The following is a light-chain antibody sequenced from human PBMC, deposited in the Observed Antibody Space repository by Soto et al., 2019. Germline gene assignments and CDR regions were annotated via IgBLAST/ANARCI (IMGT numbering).Light chain of an antibody. Sequence: DIQMTQSPSSLSASVGDRLTITCRASQGIGNNLAWFQQKPGKAPKSLIYAASNLQSGVPPKFSGSGSGTEFTLTITSLQPEDFATYVCQQYNTHPFTFGPGTKVDIK. CDR1: QGIGNN. V-gene: IGKV1-16*02. J-gene: IGKJ3*01. CDR3: QQYNTHPFT. CDR2: AAS.